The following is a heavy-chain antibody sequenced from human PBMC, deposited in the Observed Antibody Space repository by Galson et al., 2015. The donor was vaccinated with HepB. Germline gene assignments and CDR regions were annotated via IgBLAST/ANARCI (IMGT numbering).Heavy chain of an antibody. J-gene: IGHJ4*02. CDR1: GFSFSYYW. Sequence: SLRLSCAASGFSFSYYWMNWVRQAPGQGLELVASIDQNGNDQKYMCSVKGRFTISRDNVKDSLILQMNSLRADDAAIYYCARSNSTSWYGGFDYWGLGSRVAVSS. V-gene: IGHV3-7*03. D-gene: IGHD2-2*01. CDR3: ARSNSTSWYGGFDY. CDR2: IDQNGNDQ.